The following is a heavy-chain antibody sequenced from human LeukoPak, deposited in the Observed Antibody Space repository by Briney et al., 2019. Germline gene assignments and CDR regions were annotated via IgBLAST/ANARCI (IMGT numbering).Heavy chain of an antibody. CDR3: ARGSRLRWCDY. D-gene: IGHD4-23*01. J-gene: IGHJ4*02. V-gene: IGHV4-34*01. CDR1: GGSFSGYY. Sequence: KPSETLSLTCAVYGGSFSGYYWSWIRQPPGKGLEWIGEINHSGSTNYNPSLKSRVTISVDTSKNQFSLKLSSVTAADTAVYYCARGSRLRWCDYWGQGTLVTVSS. CDR2: INHSGST.